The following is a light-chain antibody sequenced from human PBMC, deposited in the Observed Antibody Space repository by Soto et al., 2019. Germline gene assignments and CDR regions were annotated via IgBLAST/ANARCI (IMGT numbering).Light chain of an antibody. Sequence: SYELTQPPSVSVSPGQTARITCSGDALPKHYAYWYQQKPGQAPILVIYKDTERPSGIPERFSGSSSGTTFTLTISAVQAEDEADYYCQSADSSGTYWVFGGGTKVTVL. V-gene: IGLV3-25*02. CDR3: QSADSSGTYWV. J-gene: IGLJ3*02. CDR1: ALPKHY. CDR2: KDT.